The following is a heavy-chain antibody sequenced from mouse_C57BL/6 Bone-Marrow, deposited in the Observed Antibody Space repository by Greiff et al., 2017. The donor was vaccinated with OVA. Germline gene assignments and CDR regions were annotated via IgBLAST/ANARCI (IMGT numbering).Heavy chain of an antibody. CDR1: GYTFTSYW. CDR3: ARRGIDYTWFAY. CDR2: IDPSDSYT. V-gene: IGHV1-50*01. D-gene: IGHD2-4*01. J-gene: IGHJ3*01. Sequence: QVQLHQPGAELVKPGASVKLSCKASGYTFTSYWMQWVKQRPGQGLEWIGEIDPSDSYTNYNQKFKGKATLTVDTSSSTAYMKLSSLTSEDSAVYYCARRGIDYTWFAYWGQGTLVTVSA.